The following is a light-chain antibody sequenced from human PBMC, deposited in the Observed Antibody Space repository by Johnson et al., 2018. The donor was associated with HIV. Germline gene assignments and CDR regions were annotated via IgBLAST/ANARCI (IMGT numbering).Light chain of an antibody. J-gene: IGLJ1*01. Sequence: QSVLTQPPSVSAAPGQKVTISCSGSNSNIGNNYVSWFQQLPGTAPKLLIYENNKRPSGIPDRFSGSKSGTSVTLAITGLQTGDEADYYCGTWDSSLSAFYVFGTGTKVTVL. CDR3: GTWDSSLSAFYV. CDR2: ENN. V-gene: IGLV1-51*02. CDR1: NSNIGNNY.